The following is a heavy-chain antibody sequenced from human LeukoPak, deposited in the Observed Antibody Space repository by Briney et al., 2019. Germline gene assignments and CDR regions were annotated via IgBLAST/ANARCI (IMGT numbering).Heavy chain of an antibody. CDR3: ARHVGDSSGYFGEKFDY. Sequence: PSETLSLTCTVSGGSISSSSYYWGWIRRPPGKGLEWIGSIYYSGSTYYNPSLKSRVTISVDTSKNQFSLKLSSVTAADTAVYYCARHVGDSSGYFGEKFDYWGQGTLVTVSS. V-gene: IGHV4-39*01. CDR2: IYYSGST. CDR1: GGSISSSSYY. J-gene: IGHJ4*02. D-gene: IGHD3-22*01.